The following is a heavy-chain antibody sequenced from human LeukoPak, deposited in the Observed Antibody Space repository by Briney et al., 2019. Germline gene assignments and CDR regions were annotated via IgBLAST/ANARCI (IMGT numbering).Heavy chain of an antibody. D-gene: IGHD3-9*01. V-gene: IGHV1-69*13. J-gene: IGHJ3*02. Sequence: SVKVTCKASGGTFSSYAISWVRQAPGQGLEWMGGIIPIFGTANYAQKFQGRVTITADESTSTAYMELSSLRSEDTAVYYCAGSRMYYGILTGYPDAFDIWGQGTMVTVSS. CDR2: IIPIFGTA. CDR3: AGSRMYYGILTGYPDAFDI. CDR1: GGTFSSYA.